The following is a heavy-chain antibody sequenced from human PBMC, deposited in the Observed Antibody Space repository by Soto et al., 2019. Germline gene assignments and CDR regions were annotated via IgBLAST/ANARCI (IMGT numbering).Heavy chain of an antibody. CDR1: GFTFSNYG. Sequence: PGGSLRLSCAASGFTFSNYGMHWVRQAPGKGPEWVAVIWYDGSNKDYADSVKGRFTISRDNSKNTLYLQMNSLRAEDTAVYYCASALETGDYWGQGTLVTVSS. CDR2: IWYDGSNK. CDR3: ASALETGDY. D-gene: IGHD3-10*01. J-gene: IGHJ4*02. V-gene: IGHV3-33*01.